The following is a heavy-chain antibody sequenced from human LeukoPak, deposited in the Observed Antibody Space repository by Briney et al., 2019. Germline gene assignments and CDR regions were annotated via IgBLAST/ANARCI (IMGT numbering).Heavy chain of an antibody. CDR1: GNSFTNYW. D-gene: IGHD3-3*01. CDR2: IYPGGSII. CDR3: ACRRYYDTWSDP. J-gene: IGHJ5*02. Sequence: GESLKISCKGFGNSFTNYWIGWVRLMPGKGLEWMGIIYPGGSIIHYSPSFQGQVTISADKSIGTAYLQWTSLKDSDSAMYYCACRRYYDTWSDPWGQGTLVTVSS. V-gene: IGHV5-51*01.